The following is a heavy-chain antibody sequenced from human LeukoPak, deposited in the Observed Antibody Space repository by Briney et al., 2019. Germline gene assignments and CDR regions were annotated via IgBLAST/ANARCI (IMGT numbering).Heavy chain of an antibody. V-gene: IGHV4-38-2*01. CDR2: IYYSGNT. CDR3: ARHRVFDTTGYYYDFDY. CDR1: GYPISNGYY. J-gene: IGHJ4*02. Sequence: SETLSLTXAVSGYPISNGYYWGWIRQPPGKGLEWIGSIYYSGNTYDNPSLKSRVTISLDTSKNQFSLRLSSVTASDTAVYYCARHRVFDTTGYYYDFDYWGQGTLVTVSS. D-gene: IGHD3-22*01.